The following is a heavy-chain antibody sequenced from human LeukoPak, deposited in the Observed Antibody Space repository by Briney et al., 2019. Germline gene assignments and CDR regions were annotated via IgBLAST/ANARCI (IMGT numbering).Heavy chain of an antibody. V-gene: IGHV3-53*01. D-gene: IGHD6-13*01. CDR2: IYSGGST. J-gene: IGHJ4*02. Sequence: GGSLRLSCAASGFTVSSNYMSWVRQVPGKGLEWVSVIYSGGSTYYADSVKGRFTISRDNSKNTLYLQMNSLRAEDTAVYYCARASSWYKTDYWGQGTLVTVSS. CDR1: GFTVSSNY. CDR3: ARASSWYKTDY.